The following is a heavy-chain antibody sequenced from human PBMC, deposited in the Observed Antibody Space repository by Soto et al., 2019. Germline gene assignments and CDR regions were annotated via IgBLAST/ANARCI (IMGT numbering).Heavy chain of an antibody. CDR1: GFTFSSYW. D-gene: IGHD6-13*01. CDR3: SRSGSSWSTYYCYYMDV. V-gene: IGHV3-74*01. J-gene: IGHJ6*03. CDR2: INSDGSST. Sequence: EVQLVESGGGLVQPGGSLRLSCAASGFTFSSYWMHWVRQAPGKGLVWVSRINSDGSSTSYADSVKGRFTISRDNAKNTLYLHMNSLRAEDTAVYYCSRSGSSWSTYYCYYMDVWGKGTTVTVSS.